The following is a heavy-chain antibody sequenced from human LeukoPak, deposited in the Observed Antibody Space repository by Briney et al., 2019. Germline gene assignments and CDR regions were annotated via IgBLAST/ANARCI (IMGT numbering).Heavy chain of an antibody. Sequence: ASVTVSCKASGGTFSSYAISWVRQAPGQGLEWMGRIIPILGIANYAQKFQGRVTITADKSTSTAYMELSSLRSEDTAVYYCARSCRGATRCAFDIWGQGTMVTVSS. J-gene: IGHJ3*02. D-gene: IGHD1-26*01. CDR1: GGTFSSYA. V-gene: IGHV1-69*04. CDR3: ARSCRGATRCAFDI. CDR2: IIPILGIA.